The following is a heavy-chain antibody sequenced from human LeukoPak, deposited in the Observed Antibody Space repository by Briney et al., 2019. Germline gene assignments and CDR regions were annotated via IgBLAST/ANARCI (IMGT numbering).Heavy chain of an antibody. CDR2: IYYSGST. Sequence: PSETLSLTCTVSGGSISSYYWSWIRQPPGKGLEWIGYIYYSGSTNYSPSLKSRVTISVDTSKNQFSLQLNSVTPEDTAVYYCARDREVITEDAFDIWGQGTMVTVSS. D-gene: IGHD3-22*01. J-gene: IGHJ3*02. CDR1: GGSISSYY. V-gene: IGHV4-59*12. CDR3: ARDREVITEDAFDI.